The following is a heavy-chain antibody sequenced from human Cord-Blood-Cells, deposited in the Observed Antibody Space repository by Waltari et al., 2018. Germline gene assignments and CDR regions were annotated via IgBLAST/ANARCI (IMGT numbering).Heavy chain of an antibody. D-gene: IGHD7-27*01. CDR3: ASLNWEDFDY. J-gene: IGHJ4*02. CDR2: IYYSGST. V-gene: IGHV4-39*01. CDR1: GGSISSSSYY. Sequence: ESGPGLVKPSETLSLTCTVSGGSISSSSYYWGWIRQPPGKGLEWIGSIYYSGSTYYNPSLKSRVTISVDTSKNQFSLKLSSDTAAATAVYYCASLNWEDFDYCGQGTLVTVSS.